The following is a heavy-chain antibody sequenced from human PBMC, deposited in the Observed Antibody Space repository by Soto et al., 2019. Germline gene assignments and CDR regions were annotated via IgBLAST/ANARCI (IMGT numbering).Heavy chain of an antibody. CDR1: GGTFSSYT. CDR2: IIPILGIA. CDR3: ARDNADRGVVIRGYGY. V-gene: IGHV1-69*08. Sequence: QVQLVQSGAEVKKPGSSVKVSCKASGGTFSSYTISWVRQAPGQGLEWMGRIIPILGIANYAQKFQGRVTITAAKSTSTAYMVLSSLRSEDTAGYYCARDNADRGVVIRGYGYWGQGTLVTVSS. D-gene: IGHD2-21*01. J-gene: IGHJ4*02.